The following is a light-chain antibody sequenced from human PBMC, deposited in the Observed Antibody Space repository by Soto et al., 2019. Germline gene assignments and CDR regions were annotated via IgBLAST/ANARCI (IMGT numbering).Light chain of an antibody. CDR1: QSIRYY. CDR2: GAS. CDR3: QHHNSYSQT. Sequence: DIQLTKSPPTLSASVGDRVTITCRASQSIRYYLAWYQQMPGKAPKLLIYGASSLQSVVPSRFSGSGSGTEFTLTISSLQPDDFATYFCQHHNSYSQTFGQGTKVEIK. V-gene: IGKV1-5*01. J-gene: IGKJ1*01.